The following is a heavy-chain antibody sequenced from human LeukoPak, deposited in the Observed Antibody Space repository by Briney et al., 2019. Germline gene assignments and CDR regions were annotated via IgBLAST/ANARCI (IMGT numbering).Heavy chain of an antibody. D-gene: IGHD4-17*01. CDR2: IYYSGST. V-gene: IGHV4-30-4*01. Sequence: SETLSLTCTVSGGSISSGDYYWSWIRQPPGKGLECIGYIYYSGSTYYNPSLKSRVTISVDTSKNQFSLKLSSVTAADTAVYYCARGYGDKDWYFDLWGRGTLVTVSS. CDR3: ARGYGDKDWYFDL. CDR1: GGSISSGDYY. J-gene: IGHJ2*01.